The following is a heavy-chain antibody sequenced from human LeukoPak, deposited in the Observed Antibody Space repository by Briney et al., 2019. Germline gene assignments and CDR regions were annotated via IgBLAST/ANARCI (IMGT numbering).Heavy chain of an antibody. D-gene: IGHD6-13*01. CDR2: IYYSGST. J-gene: IGHJ4*02. CDR3: ARRVATAGDY. V-gene: IGHV4-39*01. CDR1: GGSISNSNYY. Sequence: SESLSLTCAVSGGSISNSNYYWGWIRQPPGKGLDWIGSIYYSGSTYYNPSLKSRVSIPVDTSKNQYSLKLSSVIAADTAVYYCARRVATAGDYWGQGTLVTVSS.